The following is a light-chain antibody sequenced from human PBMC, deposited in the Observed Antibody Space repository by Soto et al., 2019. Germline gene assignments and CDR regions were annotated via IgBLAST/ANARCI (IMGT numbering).Light chain of an antibody. Sequence: EIVMTQSPATLSVSPGERATLSCRASQSISGELAWYQQRPGQPPRLLIYGVSTRATGVTDRFSGSGSGSYFTRTSSGLQSEEFAVYYSQQGHDWPLTFGQGTRLEI. CDR2: GVS. CDR1: QSISGE. V-gene: IGKV3-15*01. J-gene: IGKJ2*01. CDR3: QQGHDWPLT.